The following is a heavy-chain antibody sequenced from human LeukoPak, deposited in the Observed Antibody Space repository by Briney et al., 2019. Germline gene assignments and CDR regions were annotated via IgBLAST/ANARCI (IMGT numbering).Heavy chain of an antibody. CDR1: GDSISSSTYY. V-gene: IGHV4-39*01. D-gene: IGHD3-3*01. Sequence: SETLSLTCTVSGDSISSSTYYWGWIRQPPGKGLEWIGSIYYSGSTYYNPSLKSRVTISVDTSKNQFSLKLSSVTAADTAVYYCARASITIFGVAPWGQGTLVTVSS. CDR3: ARASITIFGVAP. J-gene: IGHJ5*02. CDR2: IYYSGST.